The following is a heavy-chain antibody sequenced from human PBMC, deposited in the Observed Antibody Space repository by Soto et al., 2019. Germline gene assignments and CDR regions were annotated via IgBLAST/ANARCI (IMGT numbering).Heavy chain of an antibody. CDR1: GFRFKSFV. V-gene: IGHV3-30*19. Sequence: QVQLVESGGGVVQPGTSLRLSCAASGFRFKSFVMHWVRQAPGKGLEWVAFTSYDGNNKDYGDSVKGRFTVSRDNSQNTLHLQMDFLRPEETALYYCARWGTTGEFDLWGQGTLVSVSS. J-gene: IGHJ4*02. CDR3: ARWGTTGEFDL. CDR2: TSYDGNNK. D-gene: IGHD3-16*01.